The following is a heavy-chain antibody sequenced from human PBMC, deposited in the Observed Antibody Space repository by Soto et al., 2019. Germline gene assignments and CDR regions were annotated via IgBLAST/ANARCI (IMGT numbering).Heavy chain of an antibody. D-gene: IGHD1-26*01. Sequence: HVQLVQSGAEVTKPGASVKVSCKASGYTFTSYAMHWVRQAPGQRLEWMGWINAGNGNTKYSQKIQGRVTITRDTSASTAYMHLSSLRSEDTAVYYCASPREKRAFDIWGQGTMVTASS. V-gene: IGHV1-3*01. CDR2: INAGNGNT. CDR3: ASPREKRAFDI. CDR1: GYTFTSYA. J-gene: IGHJ3*02.